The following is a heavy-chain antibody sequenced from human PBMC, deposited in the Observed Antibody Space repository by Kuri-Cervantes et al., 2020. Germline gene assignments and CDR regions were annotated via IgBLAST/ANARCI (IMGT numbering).Heavy chain of an antibody. V-gene: IGHV1-2*02. CDR3: ARDRGAEGNPYYYYGMDV. Sequence: ASVKVSCKASGYTFTSYDINWVRQATGQGLEWMGWINPNSGGTNYAQKFQGRVTMTRDTSISTAYMELSRLRSDDTAVYYCARDRGAEGNPYYYYGMDVWGQGTTVTVSS. CDR2: INPNSGGT. CDR1: GYTFTSYD. J-gene: IGHJ6*02. D-gene: IGHD4-23*01.